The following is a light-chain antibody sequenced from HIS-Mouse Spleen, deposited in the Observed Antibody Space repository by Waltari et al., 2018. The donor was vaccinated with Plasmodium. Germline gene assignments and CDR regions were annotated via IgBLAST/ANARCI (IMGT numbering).Light chain of an antibody. Sequence: SYVLTQPPSVSVAPGQPARITCGGNNIGSKSVHWYQQKPAQAPVLVVYDDSDRPSWIPERFSGSNSGNTATLTISRVEAGDEADYYCQVWDSSSDHPVFGGGTKLTVL. CDR3: QVWDSSSDHPV. CDR1: NIGSKS. J-gene: IGLJ2*01. V-gene: IGLV3-21*02. CDR2: DDS.